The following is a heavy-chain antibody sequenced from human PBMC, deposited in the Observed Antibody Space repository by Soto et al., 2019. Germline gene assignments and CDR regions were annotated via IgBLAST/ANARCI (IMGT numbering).Heavy chain of an antibody. V-gene: IGHV1-18*04. J-gene: IGHJ5*02. CDR2: ISAYNGNT. Sequence: ASVKVSCKTSGYTFTTYGVSWVRQAPGQGPEWMGWISAYNGNTNYAQKLQGRVTMTTDTSTSTAYMELRGLRSDDTAVYYCARDRYYYGSGSYYISWFDPWGQGTLVTVSS. CDR1: GYTFTTYG. CDR3: ARDRYYYGSGSYYISWFDP. D-gene: IGHD3-10*01.